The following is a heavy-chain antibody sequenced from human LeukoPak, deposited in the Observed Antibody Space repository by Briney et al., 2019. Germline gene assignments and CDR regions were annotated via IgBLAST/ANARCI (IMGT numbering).Heavy chain of an antibody. CDR1: GGSISSYY. Sequence: SETLSLTCTVSGGSISSYYWSWIRQPPGKGLEWIGYIYYSGSTNYNPSLKSRVTISVDTSKNQFSLKLSSVTAADTAVYYCARGVYGAYFDFWGQGTLVTVSS. CDR3: ARGVYGAYFDF. CDR2: IYYSGST. J-gene: IGHJ4*02. D-gene: IGHD4-17*01. V-gene: IGHV4-59*01.